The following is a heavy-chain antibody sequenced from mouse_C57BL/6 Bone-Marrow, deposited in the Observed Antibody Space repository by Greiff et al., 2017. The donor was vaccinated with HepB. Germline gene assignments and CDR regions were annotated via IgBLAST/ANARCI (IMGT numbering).Heavy chain of an antibody. CDR3: ARSYSSSFAY. D-gene: IGHD1-1*01. CDR1: GFTFSDYY. J-gene: IGHJ3*01. CDR2: ISNGGGST. Sequence: EVQLVESGGGLVQPGGSLKLSCAASGFTFSDYYMYWVRQTPEKRLEWVAYISNGGGSTYYPDTVKGRFTISRDNAKNTLYLQMSRLKSEDTAMYYWARSYSSSFAYWGQGTLVTVSA. V-gene: IGHV5-12*01.